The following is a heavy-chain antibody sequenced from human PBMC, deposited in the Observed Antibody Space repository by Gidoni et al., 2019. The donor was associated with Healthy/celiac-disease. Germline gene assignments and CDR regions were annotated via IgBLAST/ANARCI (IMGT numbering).Heavy chain of an antibody. Sequence: EVQLVESGGGLVQPGGSLRLSCAASGFNVSSYWMHWVRPAPGVGWVSQGPGKGLEWVANIKQDGSEKYDVDSVKGRFTISRDNAKNSLYLQMNSLRAEDTAVYYCARGMITFGGVIVHYFDFWGQGTLVTVSS. CDR3: ARGMITFGGVIVHYFDF. D-gene: IGHD3-16*02. CDR2: IKQDGSEK. CDR1: GFNVSSYW. V-gene: IGHV3-7*01. J-gene: IGHJ4*02.